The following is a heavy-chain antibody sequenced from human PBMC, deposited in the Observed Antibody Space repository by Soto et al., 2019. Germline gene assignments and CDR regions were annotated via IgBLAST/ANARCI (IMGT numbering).Heavy chain of an antibody. V-gene: IGHV1-69*01. Sequence: QVQLVQSGAEVKKPGSSVKVSCKASGGTFSSYAISWVRQAPGQGLEWMGGIIPIVGTANYAQKFQGRVTLPADESTSPAYMELSSLRSEDTAVYYCARSIAAAGPYYYYGMDVWGQGTTVTVSS. D-gene: IGHD6-13*01. CDR1: GGTFSSYA. CDR3: ARSIAAAGPYYYYGMDV. CDR2: IIPIVGTA. J-gene: IGHJ6*02.